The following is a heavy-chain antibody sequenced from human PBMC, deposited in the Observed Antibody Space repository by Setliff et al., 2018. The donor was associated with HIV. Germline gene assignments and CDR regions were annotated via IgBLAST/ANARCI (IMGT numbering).Heavy chain of an antibody. D-gene: IGHD2-2*01. Sequence: SETLSLTCAVYGGSFSGYYWSWIRQPPGKGLEWIGEINHSGSTNYNPSLRSRVTISLDTSKNQFSLRLISVTAADTAVYYCAKVAVTGYCSTTSCQNWFDPWGQGTLVTVSS. CDR3: AKVAVTGYCSTTSCQNWFDP. V-gene: IGHV4-34*01. CDR1: GGSFSGYY. J-gene: IGHJ5*02. CDR2: INHSGST.